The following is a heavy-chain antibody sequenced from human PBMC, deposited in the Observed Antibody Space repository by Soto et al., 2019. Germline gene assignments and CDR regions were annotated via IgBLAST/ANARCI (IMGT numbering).Heavy chain of an antibody. CDR1: GFTFSTYG. D-gene: IGHD3-10*01. V-gene: IGHV3-30*03. Sequence: QVQVVESGGGVVQPGRSLRLSCAASGFTFSTYGMHWVRQAPGQGLEWVAFISYNGGKIYYADSVKGGFTISRDSCTNTVFLQMSSLRAEDTAVYYCARDTSMVLALFFYAYQYYGMDVWGLGTTVSVSS. CDR3: ARDTSMVLALFFYAYQYYGMDV. J-gene: IGHJ6*02. CDR2: ISYNGGKI.